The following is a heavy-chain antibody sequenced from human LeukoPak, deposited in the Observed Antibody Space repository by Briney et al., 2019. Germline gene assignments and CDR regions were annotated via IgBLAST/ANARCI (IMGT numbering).Heavy chain of an antibody. V-gene: IGHV4-39*01. Sequence: PSETLSLTCTVSAGSISSSSYYWGWIRQPPGKGLEWIGSIFYSGSTYYNLSLKSRVTISVDTSKKQFLLKLSSVTAADTAMYYCARHEWGITNAFDIWGQGTRVTVSS. CDR2: IFYSGST. CDR3: ARHEWGITNAFDI. J-gene: IGHJ3*02. CDR1: AGSISSSSYY. D-gene: IGHD1-14*01.